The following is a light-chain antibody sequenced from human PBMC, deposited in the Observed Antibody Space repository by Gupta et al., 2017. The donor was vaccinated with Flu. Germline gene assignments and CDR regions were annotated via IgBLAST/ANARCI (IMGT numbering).Light chain of an antibody. J-gene: IGLJ3*02. CDR1: SSNIGGYNF. CDR3: TSYSSSSPL. Sequence: RAITISCTGTSSNIGGYNFVSWYQHRPGEAPKLLIYEVNNRPSGVSDRFSGSKSANTASLTISGLQAEDEADYYCTSYSSSSPLFGGGTKLSVL. V-gene: IGLV2-14*01. CDR2: EVN.